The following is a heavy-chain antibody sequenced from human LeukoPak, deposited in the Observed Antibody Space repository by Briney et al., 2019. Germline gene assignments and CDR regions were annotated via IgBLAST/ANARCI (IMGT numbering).Heavy chain of an antibody. CDR2: IIWNGASI. Sequence: GGSLRLSCAASGFTFNDYAMHWVRQAPGKGLEWVSGIIWNGASIVYADSVKGRCTTSRDNAKNSLYLEISSLRPEDTALYYCAKGGGADTSYGMNDWGQGTTVTVSS. J-gene: IGHJ6*02. CDR3: AKGGGADTSYGMND. CDR1: GFTFNDYA. V-gene: IGHV3-9*01. D-gene: IGHD3-16*01.